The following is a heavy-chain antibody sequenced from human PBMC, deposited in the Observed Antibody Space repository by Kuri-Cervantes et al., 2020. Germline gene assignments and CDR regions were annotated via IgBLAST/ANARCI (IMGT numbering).Heavy chain of an antibody. CDR3: ARHDVGSYYFDY. V-gene: IGHV4-61*05. Sequence: GSLRLSCTVSGGSISSSSYYWGWIRQPPGKGLEWIGYIYYSGSTNYNPSLKSRVTISVDTSKNQFSLKLSSVTAADTAVYYCARHDVGSYYFDYWGQGTLVTVSS. CDR1: GGSISSSSYY. D-gene: IGHD1-26*01. J-gene: IGHJ4*02. CDR2: IYYSGST.